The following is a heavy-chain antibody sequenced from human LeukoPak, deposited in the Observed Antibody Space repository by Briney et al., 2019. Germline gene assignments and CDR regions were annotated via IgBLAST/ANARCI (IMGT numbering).Heavy chain of an antibody. Sequence: GGSLRLSCAASGFSFSTIYMSWVRQTPGQGLEWVANINVDGTAEYYVDSVKGRFTISRDNAKNSLYLQMNSLRAEDTAVYYCARTIQLFLFDYWGQGTLVTVSS. J-gene: IGHJ4*02. CDR2: INVDGTAE. CDR1: GFSFSTIY. D-gene: IGHD5-18*01. V-gene: IGHV3-7*03. CDR3: ARTIQLFLFDY.